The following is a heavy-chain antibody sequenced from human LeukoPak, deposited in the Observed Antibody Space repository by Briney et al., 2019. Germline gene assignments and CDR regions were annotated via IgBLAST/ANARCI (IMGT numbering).Heavy chain of an antibody. CDR3: ARGRVAARRGYDAFDI. D-gene: IGHD6-6*01. J-gene: IGHJ3*02. CDR2: INAGNGNT. CDR1: GYTFTSYA. V-gene: IGHV1-3*03. Sequence: ASVKVSCKAPGYTFTSYAMHWVRQAPGQRLEWMGWINAGNGNTKYSQEFQGRVTITRDTSASTAYMELSSLRSEDTAVYYCARGRVAARRGYDAFDIWGQGTMVTVSS.